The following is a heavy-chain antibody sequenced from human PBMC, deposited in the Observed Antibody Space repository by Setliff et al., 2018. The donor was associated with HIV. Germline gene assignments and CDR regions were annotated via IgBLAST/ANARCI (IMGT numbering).Heavy chain of an antibody. V-gene: IGHV4-34*10. CDR1: GESFSAYF. CDR3: AKDRSSGWDAFDI. D-gene: IGHD3-22*01. CDR2: INHAG. J-gene: IGHJ3*02. Sequence: PSETLSLTCAVYGESFSAYFWSWIRQSPGKGLEWIGEINHAGSVWGRFTISRDNAKNSLYLQMNSLRAEDTALYYCAKDRSSGWDAFDIWGQGTMVTVSS.